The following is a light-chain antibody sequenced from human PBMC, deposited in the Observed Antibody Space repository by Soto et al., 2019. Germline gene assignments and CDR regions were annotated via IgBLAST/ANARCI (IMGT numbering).Light chain of an antibody. CDR3: ETRSSWPPT. CDR2: DAS. Sequence: EIVLTQSPATLSLSPGERATLSCRARQSVSSYLAWYQQKFGQAPRLLIYDASNRATGITARFSGSGSAKAFTITIRSIETEDFAVYYCETRSSWPPTLGTGTKLEIK. CDR1: QSVSSY. J-gene: IGKJ5*01. V-gene: IGKV3-11*01.